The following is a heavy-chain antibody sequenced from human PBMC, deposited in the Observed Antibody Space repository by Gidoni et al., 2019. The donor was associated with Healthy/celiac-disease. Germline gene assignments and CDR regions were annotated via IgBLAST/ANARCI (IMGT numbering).Heavy chain of an antibody. J-gene: IGHJ4*02. CDR3: ARKARAAAGVDY. Sequence: QLQLVESGGGLVKPGVSLRLSCAASGFTFSDYYMSWIRQAPGKGLECVSYISSSGSTIYYADAVKGRFTITRDNAKNSLYLQMNSLRAEDTAVYYCARKARAAAGVDYWGQGTLVTVSS. CDR2: ISSSGSTI. V-gene: IGHV3-11*01. D-gene: IGHD6-13*01. CDR1: GFTFSDYY.